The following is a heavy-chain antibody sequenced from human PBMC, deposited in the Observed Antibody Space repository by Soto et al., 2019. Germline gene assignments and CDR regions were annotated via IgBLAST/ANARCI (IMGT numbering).Heavy chain of an antibody. V-gene: IGHV3-7*01. D-gene: IGHD1-26*01. Sequence: EVQLVQSGGGLVQPGGSLRLSCAASGFPFSTSWMDWVRQAPGKGLEWVANIKGDGNQTSYVDSVKGRFTVSRDNAENSLFLQMNSLRVEDTAVYFCSWSLNYWGQGILVIVSS. J-gene: IGHJ4*02. CDR3: SWSLNY. CDR1: GFPFSTSW. CDR2: IKGDGNQT.